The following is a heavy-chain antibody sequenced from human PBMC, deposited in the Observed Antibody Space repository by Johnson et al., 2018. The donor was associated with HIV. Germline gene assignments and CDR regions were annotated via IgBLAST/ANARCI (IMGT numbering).Heavy chain of an antibody. V-gene: IGHV3-11*04. CDR2: ISSSGSTI. J-gene: IGHJ3*02. CDR3: ASDSSSGWYPHAFDI. D-gene: IGHD6-19*01. Sequence: QVQLVESGGGLVKPGGSLRLSCAASGFTFSDYYMTWIRQAPGKGLEWVSYISSSGSTIYYAASVGGRFTISRDNAKNSLYLQMNSLRAEDTAVYYCASDSSSGWYPHAFDIWGQGTMVTVSS. CDR1: GFTFSDYY.